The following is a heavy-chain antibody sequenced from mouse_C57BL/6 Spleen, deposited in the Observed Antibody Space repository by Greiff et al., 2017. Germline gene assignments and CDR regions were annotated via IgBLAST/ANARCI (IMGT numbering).Heavy chain of an antibody. CDR3: ARSSSGRYAMDY. CDR2: INPGSGGT. CDR1: GYAFTNYL. V-gene: IGHV1-54*01. D-gene: IGHD3-2*02. Sequence: VQLQQSGAELVRPGTSVKVSCKASGYAFTNYLIEWVKQRPGQGLEWIGVINPGSGGTNYNEKFKGKATLTADKSSSTAYMQLSSLTSEDSAVYCCARSSSGRYAMDYWGQGTSVTVSS. J-gene: IGHJ4*01.